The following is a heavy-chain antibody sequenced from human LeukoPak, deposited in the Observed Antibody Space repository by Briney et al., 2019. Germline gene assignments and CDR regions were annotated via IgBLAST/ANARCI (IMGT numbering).Heavy chain of an antibody. CDR2: ISWNSGSI. Sequence: GGSLRLSCAASGFTFDDYAMHWVRQAPGKGLEWVSGISWNSGSIGYADSVKGRFTISRDNAKNSLYLQMNSLRAEDMALYYCAKDLTGSFNAFDIWGQGTMVTVSS. CDR1: GFTFDDYA. CDR3: AKDLTGSFNAFDI. V-gene: IGHV3-9*03. D-gene: IGHD1-20*01. J-gene: IGHJ3*02.